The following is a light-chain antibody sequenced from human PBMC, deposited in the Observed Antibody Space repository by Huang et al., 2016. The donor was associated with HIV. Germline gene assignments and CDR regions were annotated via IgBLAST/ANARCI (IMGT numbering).Light chain of an antibody. CDR1: QNITNY. CDR3: QQSYSTPGYT. V-gene: IGKV1-39*01. Sequence: DIQMTQSPSSLSASVGDRVTITCRASQNITNYLNWYQQKPGKAPKVLIFAASSLHSGVPSRVSGSGSGTYFTLTISNLQPEDFATYYCQQSYSTPGYTFGQGTKLEIK. CDR2: AAS. J-gene: IGKJ2*01.